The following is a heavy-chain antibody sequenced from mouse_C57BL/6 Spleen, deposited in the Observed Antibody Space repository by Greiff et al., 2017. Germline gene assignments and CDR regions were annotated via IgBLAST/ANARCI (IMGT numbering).Heavy chain of an antibody. CDR2: IDPNSGGT. J-gene: IGHJ3*01. D-gene: IGHD2-4*01. Sequence: VQLQQPGAELVKPGASVQLSCKASRYTFPSYWMHWVKQRPGRGLVWMGRIDPNSGGTKYNEKFKSKATLTVDKPSSTAYMQLSSLKSEDSAVYYCAIDDYAWFAYWGQGTLVTVSA. CDR1: RYTFPSYW. V-gene: IGHV1-72*01. CDR3: AIDDYAWFAY.